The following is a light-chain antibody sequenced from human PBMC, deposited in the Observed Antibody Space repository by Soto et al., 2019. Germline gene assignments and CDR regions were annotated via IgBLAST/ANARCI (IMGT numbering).Light chain of an antibody. V-gene: IGKV1-5*01. CDR2: DAY. CDR3: KQYNSYSGM. Sequence: DIQMTQSPSTLSASVGDRVTVTCRASQTIGSWLAWYQQKPGRAPKLLIFDAYSLESGVQSRFSGNGSGTEFTLTISGLQPDDFASYYCKQYNSYSGMFGQGTKVDIK. J-gene: IGKJ1*01. CDR1: QTIGSW.